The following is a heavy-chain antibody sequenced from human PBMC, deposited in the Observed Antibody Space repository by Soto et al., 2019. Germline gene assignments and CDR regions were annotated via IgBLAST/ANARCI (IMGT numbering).Heavy chain of an antibody. CDR3: ARSGDTMVRGVIIFHYYGRDV. V-gene: IGHV4-4*07. D-gene: IGHD3-10*01. CDR1: GESISGCY. CDR2: VYSSGRN. Sequence: SETLSLTCAVSGESISGCYWYWFRRPAGEGLEGSGRVYSSGRNNYNPSLKSRVTMSVDTTKNQFSLLLTSGTAADTAVYYCARSGDTMVRGVIIFHYYGRDVWGQGTTVTVSS. J-gene: IGHJ6*02.